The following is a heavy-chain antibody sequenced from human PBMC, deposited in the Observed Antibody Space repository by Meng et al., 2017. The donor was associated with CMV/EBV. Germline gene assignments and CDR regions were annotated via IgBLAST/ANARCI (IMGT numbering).Heavy chain of an antibody. Sequence: QVRLVESGGGVVQPGGSLRLSCAASGFTFSSYGMHWVRQAPGKGLEWVAFIRYDGSNKYYADSVKGRFTISRDNSKNTLYLQMNSLRAEDTAVYYCAKDRYSSSWYDFQHWGQGTLVTRLL. V-gene: IGHV3-30*02. CDR2: IRYDGSNK. CDR1: GFTFSSYG. CDR3: AKDRYSSSWYDFQH. D-gene: IGHD6-13*01. J-gene: IGHJ1*01.